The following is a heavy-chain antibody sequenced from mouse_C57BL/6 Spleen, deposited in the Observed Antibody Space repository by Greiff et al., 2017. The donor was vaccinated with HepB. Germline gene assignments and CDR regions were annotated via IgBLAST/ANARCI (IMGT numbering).Heavy chain of an antibody. CDR3: AASYYYGSSSYWYFDV. Sequence: PGRGLEWIGRIDPNSGGTKYNEKFKSKATLTVDKPSSTAYMQLSSLTSEDSAVYYCAASYYYGSSSYWYFDVWGTGTTVTVSS. CDR2: IDPNSGGT. J-gene: IGHJ1*03. V-gene: IGHV1-72*01. D-gene: IGHD1-1*01.